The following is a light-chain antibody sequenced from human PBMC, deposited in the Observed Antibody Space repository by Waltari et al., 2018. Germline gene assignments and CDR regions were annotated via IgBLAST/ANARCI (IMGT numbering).Light chain of an antibody. V-gene: IGLV1-44*01. CDR3: AAWDDSLNGNWV. J-gene: IGLJ3*02. CDR1: NSNIGGNP. Sequence: QSVLTQPPSASGTPGQRVTISCSGSNSNIGGNPVQWFQQLPGTAPRLLIFNSNEGPSGVPDRCSGSKSGTSASLAISGLQSEDEPEYYCAAWDDSLNGNWVFGGGTKVTVL. CDR2: NSN.